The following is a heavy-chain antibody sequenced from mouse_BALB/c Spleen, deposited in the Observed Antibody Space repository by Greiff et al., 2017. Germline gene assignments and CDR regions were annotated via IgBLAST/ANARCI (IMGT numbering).Heavy chain of an antibody. J-gene: IGHJ4*01. CDR1: GFTFSDYY. Sequence: EVKLVESGGGLVKPGGSLKLSCAASGFTFSDYYMYWVRQTPEKRLEWVATISDGGSYTYYPDSVKGRFTISRDNAKNNLYLQMSSLKSEDTAMYYCAREQGARVPGYAMDYWGQGTSVTVSS. V-gene: IGHV5-4*02. CDR2: ISDGGSYT. CDR3: AREQGARVPGYAMDY. D-gene: IGHD3-1*01.